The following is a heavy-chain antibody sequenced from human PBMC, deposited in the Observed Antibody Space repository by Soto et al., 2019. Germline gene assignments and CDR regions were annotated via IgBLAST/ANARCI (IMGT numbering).Heavy chain of an antibody. CDR3: AREEGSGYYYDFFDYYGMDV. Sequence: QVQLVQSGAEVKKPGSSVKVSCKASGGTFSSYAISWVRQAPGQGLEWMGGIIPIFGTANYAQKFQGRVTITADKSTSTAYMELSSLRSEDTAVYYCAREEGSGYYYDFFDYYGMDVWGQGTTVTVSS. V-gene: IGHV1-69*06. D-gene: IGHD3-22*01. CDR2: IIPIFGTA. CDR1: GGTFSSYA. J-gene: IGHJ6*02.